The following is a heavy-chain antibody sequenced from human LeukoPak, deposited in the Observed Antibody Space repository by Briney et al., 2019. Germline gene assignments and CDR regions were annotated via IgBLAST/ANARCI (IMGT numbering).Heavy chain of an antibody. D-gene: IGHD3-10*01. CDR3: AKELFRITMVRGVAPLDY. CDR1: GFAFSSYE. J-gene: IGHJ4*02. CDR2: ISSSGSTI. V-gene: IGHV3-48*03. Sequence: GGSLRLSCAASGFAFSSYEMNWVRQAPGKGLEWVSYISSSGSTIYYADSVKGRFTISRDNSKNTLYLQMNSLRAEDTAVYYCAKELFRITMVRGVAPLDYWGQGTLVTVSS.